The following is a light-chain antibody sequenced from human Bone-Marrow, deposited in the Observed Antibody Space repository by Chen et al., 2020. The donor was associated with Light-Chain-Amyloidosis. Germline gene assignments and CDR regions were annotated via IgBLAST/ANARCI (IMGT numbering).Light chain of an antibody. V-gene: IGKV4-1*01. CDR1: QSVLYSSNNKNY. Sequence: DIVMTQSPDSLAVSLGERATINCKSSQSVLYSSNNKNYLAWYQQKPGQPPKLLIHWASTRESGVPDRCSGSGSGTDLTLTISSLQAEDVAVYYGQQYYNTLTFGPGTKVNI. CDR2: WAS. J-gene: IGKJ3*01. CDR3: QQYYNTLT.